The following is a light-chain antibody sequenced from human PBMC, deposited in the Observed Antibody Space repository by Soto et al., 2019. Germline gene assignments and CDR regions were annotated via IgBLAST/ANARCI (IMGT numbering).Light chain of an antibody. CDR2: EDN. CDR1: GGSIASNY. Sequence: NFMLTQPHSVSESPGKTVTISCTRSGGSIASNYVQWYQQRPGSAPTTVIYEDNQRPSGVPDRFSGSIDSSSNSASLTISGLKTEDEADYYCQSYDSSNPDVVFGGGTKLTVL. V-gene: IGLV6-57*04. CDR3: QSYDSSNPDVV. J-gene: IGLJ2*01.